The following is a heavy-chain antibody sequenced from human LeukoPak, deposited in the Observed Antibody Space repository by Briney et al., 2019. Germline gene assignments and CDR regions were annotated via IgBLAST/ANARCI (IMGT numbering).Heavy chain of an antibody. V-gene: IGHV1-8*01. CDR1: GYTFTSYD. CDR2: MNPNSGNT. J-gene: IGHJ5*02. D-gene: IGHD4-11*01. Sequence: ASVKVSCEASGYTFTSYDINWVRQATGQGLEWMGWMNPNSGNTGYAQKFQGRVTMTRNTSISTAYMELSSLRSEDTAVYYCARDGVDYSNYEGVWFDPWGQGTLVTVSS. CDR3: ARDGVDYSNYEGVWFDP.